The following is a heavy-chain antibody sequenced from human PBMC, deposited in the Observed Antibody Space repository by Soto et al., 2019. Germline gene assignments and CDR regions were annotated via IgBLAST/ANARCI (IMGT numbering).Heavy chain of an antibody. CDR3: ARERTSKGGMDV. CDR2: IISGGSRV. Sequence: EVQLVESGGGLVQPGGSLRLSCAASGFTFSNDWINWVRQGPGKRLEWVSRIISGGSRVSYADSVKGRFTIARDNAKNTLYLEMHSLTSEDTAGYYCARERTSKGGMDVWGQGTTVTVSS. V-gene: IGHV3-74*01. J-gene: IGHJ6*02. CDR1: GFTFSNDW.